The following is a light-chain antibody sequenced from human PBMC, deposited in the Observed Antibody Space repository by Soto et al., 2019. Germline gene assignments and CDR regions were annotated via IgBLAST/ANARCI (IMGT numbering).Light chain of an antibody. CDR2: AAS. J-gene: IGKJ1*01. CDR3: QQYRNWPRT. V-gene: IGKV3-15*01. Sequence: EIVMTQTPATLSVSPGERATLSCRASQSVSSDLAWYQQKPGQTPSLLIYAASTRATGIPARFSGSGSGTEFTLTSSSLQSDDFALYYCQQYRNWPRTFGQGTKVEI. CDR1: QSVSSD.